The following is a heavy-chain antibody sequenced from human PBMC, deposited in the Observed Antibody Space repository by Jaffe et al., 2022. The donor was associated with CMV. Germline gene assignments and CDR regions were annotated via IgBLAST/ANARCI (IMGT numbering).Heavy chain of an antibody. D-gene: IGHD1-26*01. J-gene: IGHJ6*02. V-gene: IGHV3-43*01. CDR1: GFTFDDYT. Sequence: EVQLVESGGVVVQPGGSLRLSCAASGFTFDDYTMHWVRQAPGKGLEWVSLISWDGGSTYYADSVKGRFTISRDNSKNSLYLQMNSLRTEDTALYYCAKDYRAYSGSYYFYYYYGMDVWGQGTTVTVSS. CDR3: AKDYRAYSGSYYFYYYYGMDV. CDR2: ISWDGGST.